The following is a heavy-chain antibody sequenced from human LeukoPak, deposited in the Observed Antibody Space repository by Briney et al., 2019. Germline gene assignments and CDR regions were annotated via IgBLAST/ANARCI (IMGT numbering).Heavy chain of an antibody. CDR1: GGSFSGYY. CDR2: INHSGST. CDR3: ARDGMGSPPRGAFDI. Sequence: PSETLSLTCAVYGGSFSGYYWSWIRQPPGKGLEWIGEINHSGSTNYNPSLKSRVTISVDTSKNQFSLKLSSVTAADTAVYYCARDGMGSPPRGAFDIWGQGTMVTVSP. V-gene: IGHV4-34*01. D-gene: IGHD1-26*01. J-gene: IGHJ3*02.